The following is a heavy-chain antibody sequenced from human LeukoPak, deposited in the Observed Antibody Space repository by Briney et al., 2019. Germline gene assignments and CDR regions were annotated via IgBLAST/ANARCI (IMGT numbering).Heavy chain of an antibody. CDR1: GGSISSYY. J-gene: IGHJ4*02. D-gene: IGHD2-21*02. Sequence: SETLSLTCTVSGGSISSYYWSWIRQPPGKGMEWIGYIYYSGSTNYNPSLKSRVTISVDTSKNQFSLKLSSVTAADTAVYYCEREAYCGGDCYSYYFDYWGQGTLVTVSS. CDR2: IYYSGST. V-gene: IGHV4-59*01. CDR3: EREAYCGGDCYSYYFDY.